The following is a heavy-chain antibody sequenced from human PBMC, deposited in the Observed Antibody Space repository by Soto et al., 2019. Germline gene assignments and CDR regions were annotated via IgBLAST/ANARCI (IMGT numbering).Heavy chain of an antibody. Sequence: QVQLVQSGAEVKKPGSSVKVSCKASGGTFSSYAISWVRQAPGQGLEWMGGIIPIFGTANYAQKFQGRVTITADESTSTAYMVVSSLRSEDTAVYFCARDLGVVVVVALEPYYYYGIDVWGQGTTVTVSS. J-gene: IGHJ6*02. CDR2: IIPIFGTA. CDR1: GGTFSSYA. D-gene: IGHD2-15*01. CDR3: ARDLGVVVVVALEPYYYYGIDV. V-gene: IGHV1-69*01.